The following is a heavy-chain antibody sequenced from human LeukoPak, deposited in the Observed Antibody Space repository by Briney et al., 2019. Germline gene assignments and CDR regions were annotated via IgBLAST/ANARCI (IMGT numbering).Heavy chain of an antibody. CDR1: GGSISSYY. V-gene: IGHV4-59*07. J-gene: IGHJ4*02. CDR2: IYYSGST. Sequence: ADTLSLTCTLSGGSISSYYWSWIRQPPGKGREWIGYIYYSGSTNYNPPLKSRFTISVDTPKNQFSLKLSSVTAADTAVYYCARGAPMIARYWGQGTLATVSS. CDR3: ARGAPMIARY. D-gene: IGHD3-22*01.